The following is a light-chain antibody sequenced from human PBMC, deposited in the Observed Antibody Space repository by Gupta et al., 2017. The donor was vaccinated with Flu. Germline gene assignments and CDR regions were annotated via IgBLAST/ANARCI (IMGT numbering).Light chain of an antibody. CDR2: DAS. J-gene: IGKJ2*01. Sequence: VLTQSPATLCLTPGERATLSCRANQSVDIYLAWYQQKFGQAPRLLIYDASHRATGVPVRFSGGGSGTDFTLTISSLEPEDFTVYYWQQRGKWPSMYTFGQGTKLEIK. CDR3: QQRGKWPSMYT. V-gene: IGKV3-11*01. CDR1: QSVDIY.